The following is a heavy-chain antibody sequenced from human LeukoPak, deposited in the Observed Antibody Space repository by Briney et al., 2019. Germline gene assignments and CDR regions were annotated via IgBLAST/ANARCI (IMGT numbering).Heavy chain of an antibody. D-gene: IGHD1-14*01. J-gene: IGHJ1*01. Sequence: PGGSLRLSCEASGFTFSAYAMTWVRQAPGKGLEWVSSIGSDNKPHYSESVKGRFAISRDNSKSMLYLQMNSLRAEDTAVYYCAKEPKPRPTVGYFQHWGQGTLVTVSS. V-gene: IGHV3-23*01. CDR2: IGSDNKP. CDR1: GFTFSAYA. CDR3: AKEPKPRPTVGYFQH.